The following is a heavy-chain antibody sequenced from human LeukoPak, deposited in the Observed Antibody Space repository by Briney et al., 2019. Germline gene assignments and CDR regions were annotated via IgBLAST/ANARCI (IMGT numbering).Heavy chain of an antibody. CDR2: MSAGGGST. D-gene: IGHD6-13*01. Sequence: PGGSLRLSCAASGFTFSSYAMGWVRQAPGKGLEWVSGMSAGGGSTNYADSVKGRFTISRDYPKNTLYLQMNSLRAEDTAVYYCARAGIATSFPFDHFDSWGQGTLVTVSS. CDR3: ARAGIATSFPFDHFDS. CDR1: GFTFSSYA. J-gene: IGHJ4*02. V-gene: IGHV3-23*01.